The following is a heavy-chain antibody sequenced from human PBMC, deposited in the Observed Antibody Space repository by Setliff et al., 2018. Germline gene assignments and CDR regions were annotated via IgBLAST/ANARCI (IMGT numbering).Heavy chain of an antibody. CDR1: GGSISSDDNY. CDR3: ARVRNDYPYYIDS. J-gene: IGHJ4*02. V-gene: IGHV4-30-4*08. CDR2: IHNSGTA. D-gene: IGHD4-17*01. Sequence: PSETLSLTCTVSGGSISSDDNYWSWIRLPPGKGLEWIGYIHNSGTAYYNPSLRSRLTISVDTSKNQFSLKLNSVTAADTAVYYCARVRNDYPYYIDSWGQGTLVTVSS.